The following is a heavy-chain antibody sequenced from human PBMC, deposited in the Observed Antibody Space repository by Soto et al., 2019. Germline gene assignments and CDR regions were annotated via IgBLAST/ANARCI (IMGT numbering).Heavy chain of an antibody. CDR1: GGSISSSSYY. J-gene: IGHJ4*02. CDR2: IYYSGST. D-gene: IGHD5-18*01. V-gene: IGHV4-39*01. CDR3: ARSGYSYETYYFDY. Sequence: QLQLQESGPGLVKPSETLSLTCTVSGGSISSSSYYWGWIRQPPGKGLEWIGSIYYSGSTYYNPSLKSRVTISVDTSKNQFSLKLSSVTAADTAVYYCARSGYSYETYYFDYWGQGTLVTVSS.